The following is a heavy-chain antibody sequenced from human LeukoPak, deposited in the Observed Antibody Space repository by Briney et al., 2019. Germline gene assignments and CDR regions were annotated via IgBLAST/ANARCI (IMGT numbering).Heavy chain of an antibody. J-gene: IGHJ4*02. CDR3: ATTLGIQPFHGYYFDY. CDR1: GFTFSSYG. CDR2: IRYDGSNK. D-gene: IGHD5-18*01. V-gene: IGHV3-30*02. Sequence: PGGSLRLSCAASGFTFSSYGMHWVRQAPGKGLEWVAFIRYDGSNKYYADSAKGRFTISRDNSKNTLYLQMNSLRAEDTAVYYCATTLGIQPFHGYYFDYWGQGTLVTVSS.